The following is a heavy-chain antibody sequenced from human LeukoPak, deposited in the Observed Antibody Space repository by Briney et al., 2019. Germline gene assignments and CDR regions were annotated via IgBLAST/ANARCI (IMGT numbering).Heavy chain of an antibody. D-gene: IGHD6-25*01. CDR2: IATSGST. J-gene: IGHJ4*02. CDR1: GGSISSYY. CDR3: ARGPSGSHWYYFNS. Sequence: SETLSLTCAVSGGSISSYYWSWVRQPAGKGLGWIGRIATSGSTNYNPSLKSRVTMSVDTSKNQLSLKLSSVTAADTAVYYCARGPSGSHWYYFNSWGQGTLVTVSS. V-gene: IGHV4-4*07.